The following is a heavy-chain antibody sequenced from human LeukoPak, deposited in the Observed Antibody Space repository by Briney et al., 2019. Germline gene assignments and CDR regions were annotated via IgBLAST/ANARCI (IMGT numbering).Heavy chain of an antibody. Sequence: SETLSLTCAVYGGSFRGYRWGWIRQSPGKGLEWIGEIDDSGNTQYSPSLKSRVAILVDTSKNQFSPKLNSLSAADMAVYYCARIYGDCIVYWGQGTRVTVSS. CDR3: ARIYGDCIVY. CDR1: GGSFRGYR. J-gene: IGHJ4*02. V-gene: IGHV4-34*01. D-gene: IGHD4-17*01. CDR2: IDDSGNT.